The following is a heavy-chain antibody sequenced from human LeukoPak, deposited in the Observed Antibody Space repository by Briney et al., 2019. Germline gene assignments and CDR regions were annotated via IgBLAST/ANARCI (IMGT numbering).Heavy chain of an antibody. D-gene: IGHD3-22*01. CDR2: ISDSGGRT. V-gene: IGHV3-23*01. CDR3: AKRGVVIRVILVGFHKEAYYFDS. CDR1: GITLSNYG. Sequence: SGGSLRLSCAVSGITLSNYGVSWVRQAPGKGLEWVAGISDSGGRTNYADSVKGRFTISRDNPKNTLYLQMNSLRAGDTAVYFCAKRGVVIRVILVGFHKEAYYFDSWGQGALVTVSS. J-gene: IGHJ4*02.